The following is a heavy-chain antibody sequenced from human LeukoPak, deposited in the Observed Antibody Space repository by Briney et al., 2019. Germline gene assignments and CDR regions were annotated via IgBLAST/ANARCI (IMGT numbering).Heavy chain of an antibody. CDR1: GFTFSSYG. CDR2: ISGSGGST. J-gene: IGHJ4*02. V-gene: IGHV3-23*01. Sequence: GGTLRLSCAASGFTFSSYGMSWVRQAPGKGLEWVSAISGSGGSTYYADSVKGRFTISRDNSKNTLYLQMNSLRAEDTAVYHCAKDLAVRGVIPDYWGQGTLVTVSS. CDR3: AKDLAVRGVIPDY. D-gene: IGHD3-10*01.